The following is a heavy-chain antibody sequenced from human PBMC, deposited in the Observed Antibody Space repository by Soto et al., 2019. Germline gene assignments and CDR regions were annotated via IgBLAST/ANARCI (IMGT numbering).Heavy chain of an antibody. Sequence: PSETLSLTCTVSGGSISSGDYYWSWIRQPPGKGLEWIGYIYYSGSTYYNPSLKSRVTISVDTSKNQFSLKLSSVTAADTAVYYCARDRRVATIPGRYYYYYYGMDVWGQGTTVIVSS. CDR1: GGSISSGDYY. CDR2: IYYSGST. D-gene: IGHD5-12*01. J-gene: IGHJ6*02. CDR3: ARDRRVATIPGRYYYYYYGMDV. V-gene: IGHV4-30-4*01.